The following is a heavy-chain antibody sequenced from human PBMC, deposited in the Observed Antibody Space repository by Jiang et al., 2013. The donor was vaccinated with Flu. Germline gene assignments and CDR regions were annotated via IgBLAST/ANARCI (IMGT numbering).Heavy chain of an antibody. D-gene: IGHD6-13*01. CDR3: AHTPSSSWNNY. CDR1: GFTFSSYA. V-gene: IGHV3-23*01. CDR2: ITGSGDKT. J-gene: IGHJ4*02. Sequence: SGGGLVQPGGSLRLSCAASGFTFSSYALSWVRQAPGKGLEWVSAITGSGDKTYYADSVKGRFTISRDNSKNTLYLQMSSLRVEDTAVYYCAHTPSSSWNNYWGQGTLVTVSS.